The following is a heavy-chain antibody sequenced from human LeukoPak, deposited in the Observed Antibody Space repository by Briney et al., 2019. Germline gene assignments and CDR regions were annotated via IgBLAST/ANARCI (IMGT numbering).Heavy chain of an antibody. J-gene: IGHJ5*02. CDR2: ISSSSSYI. D-gene: IGHD6-19*01. V-gene: IGHV3-21*04. Sequence: GGSLRLSCAASGFTFSSYSTNWVRQAPGKGLEWVSSISSSSSYIYYADSVKGRFTISRDNAKNSLYLQMNSLRAEDTAVYYCAKDREQWLVRGWFDPWGQGTLVTVSS. CDR3: AKDREQWLVRGWFDP. CDR1: GFTFSSYS.